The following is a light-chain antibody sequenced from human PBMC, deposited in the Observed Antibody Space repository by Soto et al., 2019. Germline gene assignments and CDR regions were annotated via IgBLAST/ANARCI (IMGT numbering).Light chain of an antibody. V-gene: IGLV1-44*01. J-gene: IGLJ2*01. CDR3: AAWDDSLSGPV. Sequence: HSVLTQPPSASGTPGQRVTISCSGSSSNIGSNTVNWYQQVPGTAPKLLIYSNDQRPSGVPDRFSGSKSGTSASLAISGLQSEDEADYSCAAWDDSLSGPVFGGGTQLTVL. CDR1: SSNIGSNT. CDR2: SND.